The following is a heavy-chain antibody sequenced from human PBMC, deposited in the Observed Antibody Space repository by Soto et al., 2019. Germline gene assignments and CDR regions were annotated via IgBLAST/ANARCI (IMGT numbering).Heavy chain of an antibody. D-gene: IGHD5-18*01. J-gene: IGHJ4*02. V-gene: IGHV3-23*01. CDR2: ISGSGGST. CDR1: GFTFSSYA. Sequence: GGSLRLSCAASGFTFSSYAMSWVRQAPGKGLEWVSAISGSGGSTYYADSVKGRFTISRDNSKNTLYLQMNSLRAEDTAVYYCAKDGGYVDTAMADYWGQGTLVTVSS. CDR3: AKDGGYVDTAMADY.